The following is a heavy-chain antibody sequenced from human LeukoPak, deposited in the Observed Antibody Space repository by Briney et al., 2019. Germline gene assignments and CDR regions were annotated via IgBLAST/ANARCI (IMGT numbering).Heavy chain of an antibody. CDR1: GFTFSSYA. CDR3: ARDYSSSWYGYSPFDY. J-gene: IGHJ4*02. Sequence: GGSLRLSCAASGFTFSSYAMHWVRQAPGKGLEWVAVISYDGSNKYYADSVKGRFTISRDNSKNTLYLQMNSLRAEDTAVYYCARDYSSSWYGYSPFDYWGQGTLVTVSS. D-gene: IGHD6-13*01. CDR2: ISYDGSNK. V-gene: IGHV3-30*04.